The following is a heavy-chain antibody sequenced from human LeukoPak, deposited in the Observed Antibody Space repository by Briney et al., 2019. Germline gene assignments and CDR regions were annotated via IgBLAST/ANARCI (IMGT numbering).Heavy chain of an antibody. D-gene: IGHD2-2*01. CDR3: AKGRDKYQLLSKNWFDP. V-gene: IGHV3-9*01. CDR2: ISWNGGSI. Sequence: GGSLRLTCAASGFTFDDYDMNWVRQAPGKGLEWVGGISWNGGSIGYADSVKGPFTLSRDNAKHSLYLQMNSLRAEDTALYYCAKGRDKYQLLSKNWFDPCGQGTLVTVSS. J-gene: IGHJ5*02. CDR1: GFTFDDYD.